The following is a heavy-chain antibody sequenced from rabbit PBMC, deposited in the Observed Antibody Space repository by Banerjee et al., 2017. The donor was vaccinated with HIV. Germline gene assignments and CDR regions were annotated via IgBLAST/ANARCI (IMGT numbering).Heavy chain of an antibody. CDR2: IYTGSGST. Sequence: QEQLEESGGDLVKPGASLTLTCTASGFSFSSYYYICWVRQAPGKGLEWIACIYTGSGSTYYASWAKGRFTISKTSSTTVTLEMTSLTAADTATYFCARSSGASGPYRVNLWGPGTLVTVS. D-gene: IGHD1-1*01. V-gene: IGHV1S45*01. CDR3: ARSSGASGPYRVNL. CDR1: GFSFSSYYY. J-gene: IGHJ4*01.